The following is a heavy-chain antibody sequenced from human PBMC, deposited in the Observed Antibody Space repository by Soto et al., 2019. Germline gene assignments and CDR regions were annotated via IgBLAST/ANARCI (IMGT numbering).Heavy chain of an antibody. CDR2: IYYRGST. CDR3: ARFHWYFDL. Sequence: QVQLQESGPGLVKPSETLSLTCTVSGGSISSYYWSWIRQPPGKGLEWIGYIYYRGSTNDNPSLKSRVTISVDTSKNQFSLKLGSVAAAYTAMYYCARFHWYFDLWGRGNLVTVYS. J-gene: IGHJ2*01. CDR1: GGSISSYY. V-gene: IGHV4-59*01.